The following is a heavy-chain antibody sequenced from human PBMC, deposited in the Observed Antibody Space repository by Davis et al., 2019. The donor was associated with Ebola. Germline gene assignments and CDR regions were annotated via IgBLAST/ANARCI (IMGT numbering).Heavy chain of an antibody. Sequence: ASVKVSCKASGYTFTRYYMHWVRQAPGQGLEWMGIINPSGGRTGYAQKFQGRVTMTRDTSTSTVYMELSSLRSEDTAVYYCAREDRGYSYGYYYYYYMDVWGKGTTVTVSS. CDR3: AREDRGYSYGYYYYYYMDV. CDR2: INPSGGRT. V-gene: IGHV1-46*01. D-gene: IGHD5-18*01. J-gene: IGHJ6*03. CDR1: GYTFTRYY.